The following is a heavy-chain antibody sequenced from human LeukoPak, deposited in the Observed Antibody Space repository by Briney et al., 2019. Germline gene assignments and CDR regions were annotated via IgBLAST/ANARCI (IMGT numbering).Heavy chain of an antibody. Sequence: GGSLRLSCAASGFIVSSIYMNWVRQAPGKGLEWVSVIYAGGNTYYADSVKGRFTISRDNSKNTLYLQMNSLRAEDTAVYYCARDPTYTSPWASGSWYSDLCGRGTLVTVSS. J-gene: IGHJ2*01. CDR2: IYAGGNT. CDR3: ARDPTYTSPWASGSWYSDL. V-gene: IGHV3-53*01. CDR1: GFIVSSIY. D-gene: IGHD3-16*01.